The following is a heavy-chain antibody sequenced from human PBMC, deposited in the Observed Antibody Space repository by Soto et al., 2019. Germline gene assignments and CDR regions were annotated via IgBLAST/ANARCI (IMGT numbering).Heavy chain of an antibody. J-gene: IGHJ4*02. CDR3: AHTMAPRIFDS. CDR1: GFSLITSGVG. Sequence: QITLKEAGPTLVKPTQTLTLTCSFSGFSLITSGVGVGWIRQPPGKALEWLALMYWDDDTGYSTSLRNRLTITKATSRNQVVLTMTNMDPADTATYYCAHTMAPRIFDSWGQGTLVTVSS. CDR2: MYWDDDT. V-gene: IGHV2-5*02.